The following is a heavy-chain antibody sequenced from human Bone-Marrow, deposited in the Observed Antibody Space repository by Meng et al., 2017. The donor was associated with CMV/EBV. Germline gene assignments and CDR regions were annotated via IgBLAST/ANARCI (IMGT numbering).Heavy chain of an antibody. CDR3: ARDQLPSRFIVVVPAVPDY. D-gene: IGHD2-2*01. V-gene: IGHV3-30-3*01. CDR1: GFTFSNYA. Sequence: GESLKISCVVSGFTFSNYALHLVRQAPGKGLEWVAVISYDGTNKYYADSVKGRFTISRDNSKSTLFLQMNSLRGEDSAVYHCARDQLPSRFIVVVPAVPDYWGQGTRVTVSS. J-gene: IGHJ4*02. CDR2: ISYDGTNK.